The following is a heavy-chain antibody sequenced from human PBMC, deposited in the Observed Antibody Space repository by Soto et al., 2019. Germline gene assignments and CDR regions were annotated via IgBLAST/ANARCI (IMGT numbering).Heavy chain of an antibody. CDR2: ISGSGGTA. D-gene: IGHD1-1*01. V-gene: IGHV3-23*01. J-gene: IGHJ4*02. CDR1: GFTFSSYA. CDR3: AKSRGQNWDVDY. Sequence: EVQLLESGGGSVQPGGSLRLSCAASGFTFSSYAMHWVRRPPGKGLEWVSGISGSGGTAYYADSVKGRSSISRDSLVNTLYLQMNSLRAEETAVYYGAKSRGQNWDVDYWGQGTRVTVSP.